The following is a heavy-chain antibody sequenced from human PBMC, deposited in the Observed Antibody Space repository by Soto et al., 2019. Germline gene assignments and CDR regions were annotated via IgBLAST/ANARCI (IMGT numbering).Heavy chain of an antibody. Sequence: EVQLVESGGGLVQPGRSLRLSCAASGFTVDDYAMHWVRQAPGKGLEWVSGISSHRDTIDYADSVKGRFTISRDNAKNSLFLQMNSLRPEDTALYYCAKDMKWGGMTTIHYFDSWGQGTLVTVSS. J-gene: IGHJ4*02. V-gene: IGHV3-9*01. CDR1: GFTVDDYA. D-gene: IGHD4-17*01. CDR2: ISSHRDTI. CDR3: AKDMKWGGMTTIHYFDS.